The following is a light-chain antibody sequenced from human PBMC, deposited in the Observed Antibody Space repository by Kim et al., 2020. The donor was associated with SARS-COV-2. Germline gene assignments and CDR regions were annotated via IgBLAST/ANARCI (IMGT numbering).Light chain of an antibody. J-gene: IGLJ3*02. V-gene: IGLV10-54*04. CDR1: SNNVGHQG. CDR2: RNN. Sequence: QAGLTQPPSVSKGLRQTATLTCTGNSNNVGHQGAAWLQQHQGHPPELLSYRNNNRPSGISERFSASRSGNTASLTITALQPEDEADYYCSAWDSSLSAWVFGGGTQLTVL. CDR3: SAWDSSLSAWV.